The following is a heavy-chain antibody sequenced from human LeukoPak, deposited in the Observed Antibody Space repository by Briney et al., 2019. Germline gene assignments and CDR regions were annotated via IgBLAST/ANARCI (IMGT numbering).Heavy chain of an antibody. J-gene: IGHJ4*02. CDR1: GFSLSTSGMC. CDR2: IDWDDDK. D-gene: IGHD6-13*01. V-gene: IGHV2-70*11. Sequence: SGPALVKPTQTLTLTCTFSGFSLSTSGMCVSWIRQPPGKALEWLARIDWDDDKYYSTSLKTRLTISKDTSKNQVVLTMTNMDPVDTATYYCARIRLLAAEYYFDYWGQGTLVTVSS. CDR3: ARIRLLAAEYYFDY.